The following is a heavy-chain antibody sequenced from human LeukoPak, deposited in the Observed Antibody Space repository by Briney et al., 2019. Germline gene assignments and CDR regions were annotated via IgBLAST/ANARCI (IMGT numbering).Heavy chain of an antibody. V-gene: IGHV1-69*04. CDR1: GGTFSSYA. CDR2: IIPILGIA. J-gene: IGHJ4*02. Sequence: SVKVSCKASGGTFSSYAISWVRQAPGQGLEWMGRIIPILGIANYAQKFQGRVTITADKSTSTAYMELSSLRSEDTAVYYCARYYGDHYYFDYWGQGTLVTVSS. CDR3: ARYYGDHYYFDY. D-gene: IGHD4-17*01.